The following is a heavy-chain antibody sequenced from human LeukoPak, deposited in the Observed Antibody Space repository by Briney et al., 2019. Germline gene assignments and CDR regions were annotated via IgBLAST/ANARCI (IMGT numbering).Heavy chain of an antibody. V-gene: IGHV4-39*01. CDR3: ARRSMVRGVFDY. D-gene: IGHD3-10*01. Sequence: PSETLSLTCTVSGGSISSSSYYWGWIRQPPGKGLEWIGSIYYSGSTYYNPSLKSRVTISVDTSKNQFSLKLSSVTAADTAVYYCARRSMVRGVFDYWGQGTLVTVSS. J-gene: IGHJ4*02. CDR2: IYYSGST. CDR1: GGSISSSSYY.